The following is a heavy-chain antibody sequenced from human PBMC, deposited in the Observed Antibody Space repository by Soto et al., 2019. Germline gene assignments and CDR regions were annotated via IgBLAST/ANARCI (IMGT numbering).Heavy chain of an antibody. CDR2: VNPSGGHT. J-gene: IGHJ4*02. V-gene: IGHV1-46*01. CDR3: ARGGHVVVVTAALDY. Sequence: QVQLVQSGAEVKKPGASVKVSCKASGDTFTDYYIHWVRQAPGQGLEWMGTVNPSGGHTTYAQHFLGRMTXARAPSXXTLYMELTSLTSEATAVYYCARGGHVVVVTAALDYWGQGTLVTVSS. D-gene: IGHD2-21*02. CDR1: GDTFTDYY.